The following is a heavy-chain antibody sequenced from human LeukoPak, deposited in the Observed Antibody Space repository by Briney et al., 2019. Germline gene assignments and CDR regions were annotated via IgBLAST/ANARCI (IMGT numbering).Heavy chain of an antibody. CDR3: AREYCSGGSCLGGGFDY. J-gene: IGHJ4*02. V-gene: IGHV4-30-4*01. D-gene: IGHD2-15*01. CDR2: IYYSGST. CDR1: GGSISSGDYY. Sequence: SETLSLTCTVSGGSISSGDYYWSWIRQPPGKGLEWIGYIYYSGSTYYNPSLKSRVTISVDTSKNQFSLKLSSVTAADTAVYYCAREYCSGGSCLGGGFDYWGQGTLVTVSS.